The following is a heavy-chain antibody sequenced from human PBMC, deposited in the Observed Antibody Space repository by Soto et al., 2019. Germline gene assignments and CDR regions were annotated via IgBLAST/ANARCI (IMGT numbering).Heavy chain of an antibody. CDR2: SIPFFGTA. D-gene: IGHD1-26*01. J-gene: IGHJ4*02. V-gene: IGHV1-69*12. CDR1: GDSVRMYG. Sequence: QVQLGQSGPEVNKPGSSVKVSCKASGDSVRMYGFSWVRQAPGQGLEWMGGSIPFFGTANYAQKFQDRVTITADESTNTVYLELSNLRHEDTAIYFCARDGGNQMFLSPLAHWGQGGLVTVS. CDR3: ARDGGNQMFLSPLAH.